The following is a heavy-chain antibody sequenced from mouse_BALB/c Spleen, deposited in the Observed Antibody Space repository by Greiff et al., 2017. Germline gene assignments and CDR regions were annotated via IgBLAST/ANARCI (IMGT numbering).Heavy chain of an antibody. V-gene: IGHV4-1*02. J-gene: IGHJ4*01. Sequence: EVKLMESGGGLVQPGGSLKLSCAASGFDFSRYWMSWVRQAPGKGLEWIGEINPDSSTINYTPSLKDKFIISRDNAKNTLYLQMSKVRSEDTALYYCARRGPYYYAMDYWGQGTSVTVSS. D-gene: IGHD2-10*01. CDR1: GFDFSRYW. CDR3: ARRGPYYYAMDY. CDR2: INPDSSTI.